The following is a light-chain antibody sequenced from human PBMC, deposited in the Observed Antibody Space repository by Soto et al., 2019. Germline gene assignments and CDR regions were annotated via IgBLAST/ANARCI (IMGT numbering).Light chain of an antibody. CDR2: SDN. CDR1: SSNIGSNT. Sequence: QSVLTQPPSASGTPGQRVTISCSGSSSNIGSNTVNWYQQVPGTAPRFLIYSDNQRPSGVPDRVSGSKSGTSASLAISGLQSADEADYYCAAWDDSLNAYVFGTGTKVTVL. V-gene: IGLV1-44*01. CDR3: AAWDDSLNAYV. J-gene: IGLJ1*01.